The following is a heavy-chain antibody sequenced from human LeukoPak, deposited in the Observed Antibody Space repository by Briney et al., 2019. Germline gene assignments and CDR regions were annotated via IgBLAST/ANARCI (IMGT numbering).Heavy chain of an antibody. Sequence: PGGSLRLSCAVSGFTFSNYWMSWVRQAPAKGLEWVSVIYSGGSTYYADSVKGRFTISRDKSKNTVYLQMNSLGFEDTAMYYCARNGFDPWGQGTLVTVSS. V-gene: IGHV3-53*05. CDR3: ARNGFDP. CDR2: IYSGGST. J-gene: IGHJ5*02. CDR1: GFTFSNYW.